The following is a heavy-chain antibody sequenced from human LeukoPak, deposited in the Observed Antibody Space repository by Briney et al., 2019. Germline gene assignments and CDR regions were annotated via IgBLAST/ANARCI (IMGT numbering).Heavy chain of an antibody. J-gene: IGHJ4*02. Sequence: GGSLRLSCAASGFTFSSYGMHWVRQAPGKGLEWVAAISYDGSNKYYADSVKGQFTISRDNSKNTLYLQMNSLRAEDTAVYYCAKAQGSYYDFWSGYYPLDYWGQGTLATVSS. V-gene: IGHV3-30*18. CDR2: ISYDGSNK. D-gene: IGHD3-3*01. CDR1: GFTFSSYG. CDR3: AKAQGSYYDFWSGYYPLDY.